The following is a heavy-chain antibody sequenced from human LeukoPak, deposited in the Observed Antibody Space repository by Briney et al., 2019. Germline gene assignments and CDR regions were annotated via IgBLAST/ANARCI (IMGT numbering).Heavy chain of an antibody. V-gene: IGHV1-58*01. D-gene: IGHD6-19*01. CDR3: AARSSYSSGWNFDY. J-gene: IGHJ4*02. CDR2: TVVGSGNT. Sequence: SVKVSCKTSGFTFTSSAVRWVRQARGQRLEWIGWTVVGSGNTNYAQKFQERVTITRDMSTSTAYMELSSLRSEDTAVYYCAARSSYSSGWNFDYWGQGTLVTVSS. CDR1: GFTFTSSA.